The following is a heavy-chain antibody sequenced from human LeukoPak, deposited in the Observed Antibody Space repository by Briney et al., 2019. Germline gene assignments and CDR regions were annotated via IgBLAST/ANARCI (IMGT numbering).Heavy chain of an antibody. CDR3: ARLDGQQLVHWFDP. Sequence: SETLSLTCTVSGGSISSSSYYWGWIRQPPGKGLEWIGSIYYSGSTYYNPSLKSRVTISVDTSKNQFSLKLSSVTAADTAVYYCARLDGQQLVHWFDPWGQGTPVTVSS. D-gene: IGHD6-13*01. J-gene: IGHJ5*02. V-gene: IGHV4-39*01. CDR2: IYYSGST. CDR1: GGSISSSSYY.